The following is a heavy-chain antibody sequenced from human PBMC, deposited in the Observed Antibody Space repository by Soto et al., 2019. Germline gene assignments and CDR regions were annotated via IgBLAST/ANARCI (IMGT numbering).Heavy chain of an antibody. Sequence: GASVKVSCKASGGTFSSYTISWVRQAPGQGLEWMGRIIPILGIANYAQKFQGRVTITADKSTSTAYMELSSLRSEDTAVYYCARAGYCSSTSCYRYFDYWGQGTLVTVSS. CDR1: GGTFSSYT. V-gene: IGHV1-69*02. CDR3: ARAGYCSSTSCYRYFDY. D-gene: IGHD2-2*01. CDR2: IIPILGIA. J-gene: IGHJ4*01.